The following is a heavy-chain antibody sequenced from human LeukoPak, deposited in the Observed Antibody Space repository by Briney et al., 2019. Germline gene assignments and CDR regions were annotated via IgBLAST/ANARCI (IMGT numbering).Heavy chain of an antibody. D-gene: IGHD5-18*01. Sequence: SETLSLTCTVSGVSISSTSYYWGWIRQPPGKGLEWIGSIYNSGSTYYNPSLKSRVTISVDTSKNQFSLKVSSVTAADTAVYYCANTAVLTGYTYGYFDYRGQGTLVSVSS. CDR2: IYNSGST. J-gene: IGHJ4*02. V-gene: IGHV4-39*01. CDR3: ANTAVLTGYTYGYFDY. CDR1: GVSISSTSYY.